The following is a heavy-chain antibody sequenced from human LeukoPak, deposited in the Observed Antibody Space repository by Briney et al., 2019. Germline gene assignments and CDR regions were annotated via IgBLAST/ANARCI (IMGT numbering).Heavy chain of an antibody. CDR2: IKQDGSEK. CDR1: GFTFSSYW. D-gene: IGHD6-13*01. V-gene: IGHV3-7*02. J-gene: IGHJ4*02. Sequence: GGSLRLPCAASGFTFSSYWMSWVRQAPGKGLEWVANIKQDGSEKYYVDSVKGRFTISRDNAKNSLYLQMNSLRAEDTAVYYCARKRYSSSSAPLFDYWGQGTLVTVSS. CDR3: ARKRYSSSSAPLFDY.